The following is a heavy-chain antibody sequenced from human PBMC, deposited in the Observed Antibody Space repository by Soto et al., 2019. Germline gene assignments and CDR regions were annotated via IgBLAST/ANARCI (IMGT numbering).Heavy chain of an antibody. J-gene: IGHJ6*02. CDR1: GYSFTSYW. V-gene: IGHV5-10-1*01. D-gene: IGHD6-19*01. Sequence: PVESLKISCKGSGYSFTSYWISWVRQMPVKVLEWMGRIDPSDSYTNYSPSFQGHVTISADKSISTAYLQWSSMKASDTAMYYCARHGTGAVATSYYYYGMDVWGQGTTVTVSS. CDR3: ARHGTGAVATSYYYYGMDV. CDR2: IDPSDSYT.